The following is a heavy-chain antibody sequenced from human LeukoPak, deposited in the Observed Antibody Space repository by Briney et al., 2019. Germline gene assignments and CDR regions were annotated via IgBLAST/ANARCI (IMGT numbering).Heavy chain of an antibody. V-gene: IGHV4-59*12. CDR3: ARDPGSGYEEHFDY. CDR2: IYYSGST. CDR1: GGSISSYY. D-gene: IGHD5-12*01. Sequence: PSETLSLTCTVSGGSISSYYWSWIRQPPGKGLEWIGYIYYSGSTNYNPSLKSRVTISVDTSKNQFSLKLNSLTAADTAVYYCARDPGSGYEEHFDYWGQGTLVTVSS. J-gene: IGHJ4*02.